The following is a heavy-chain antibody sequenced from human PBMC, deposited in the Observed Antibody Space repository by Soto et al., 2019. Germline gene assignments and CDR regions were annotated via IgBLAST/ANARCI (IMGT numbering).Heavy chain of an antibody. Sequence: GESLKISCKGSGYSFTSYWIGWVRQMPGKGLEWMGIIYPGDSDTRYSPSFQGQVTISADKSISTAYLQWSSLKASDTAIYYCSRLCSSTSCYYYYGMDVWGQGTTVTVSS. D-gene: IGHD2-2*01. CDR1: GYSFTSYW. J-gene: IGHJ6*02. CDR2: IYPGDSDT. V-gene: IGHV5-51*01. CDR3: SRLCSSTSCYYYYGMDV.